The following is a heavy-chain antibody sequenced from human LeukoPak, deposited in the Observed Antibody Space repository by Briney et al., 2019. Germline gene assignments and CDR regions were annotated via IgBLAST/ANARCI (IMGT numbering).Heavy chain of an antibody. CDR2: VNPNSGGT. CDR3: ARARQQLVMNWFDP. D-gene: IGHD6-13*01. Sequence: ASVKVSCKASGYTFTGYYMHWVRQAPGQGLEWMGWVNPNSGGTNYAQKFQGRVTMTRDTSISTAYMELSRLRSDGTAVYYCARARQQLVMNWFDPWGQGTLVTVSS. V-gene: IGHV1-2*02. J-gene: IGHJ5*02. CDR1: GYTFTGYY.